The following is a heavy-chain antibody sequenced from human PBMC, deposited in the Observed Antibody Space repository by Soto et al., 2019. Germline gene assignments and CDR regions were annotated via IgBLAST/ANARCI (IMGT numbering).Heavy chain of an antibody. CDR2: INAGNGNT. V-gene: IGHV1-3*01. CDR1: GYTFTSYA. Sequence: GASVKVSCKASGYTFTSYAMHWVRQAPGQRLEWMGWINAGNGNTKYSQKFQGRVTITRDTSASTAYMELSSLRSEDTAVYYCARVQTGTPRTDYFDYWGQGTLVTV. CDR3: ARVQTGTPRTDYFDY. J-gene: IGHJ4*02. D-gene: IGHD1-1*01.